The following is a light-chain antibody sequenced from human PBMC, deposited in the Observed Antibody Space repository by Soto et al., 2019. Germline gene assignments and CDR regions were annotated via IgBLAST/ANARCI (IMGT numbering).Light chain of an antibody. V-gene: IGKV1-27*01. CDR2: FAS. J-gene: IGKJ3*01. CDR3: QTYNSAPFS. Sequence: DIQLTQSPSTLSASVGDRVTITCRASQAISNSLAWYQQKPGKVPQLLIYFASTLQSGVQSRFSGSGSGTDFTLTISSLQPEYVATYYCQTYNSAPFSFGPGTKVDLE. CDR1: QAISNS.